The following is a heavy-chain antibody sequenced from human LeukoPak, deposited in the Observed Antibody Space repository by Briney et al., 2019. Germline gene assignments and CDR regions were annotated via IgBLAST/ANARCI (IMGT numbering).Heavy chain of an antibody. J-gene: IGHJ6*02. CDR1: GVKFSGHE. V-gene: IGHV3-48*03. Sequence: QPGGSLRLSCAASGVKFSGHEMNWVRQAPGKGLEWVSYISSSGATIHYGHSVRGRFTISRDNAKNSLYLQMDSLRADDTATYYCAAQYGSRSPYYFYAMDLWGQGTTVTVSS. D-gene: IGHD3-10*01. CDR2: ISSSGATI. CDR3: AAQYGSRSPYYFYAMDL.